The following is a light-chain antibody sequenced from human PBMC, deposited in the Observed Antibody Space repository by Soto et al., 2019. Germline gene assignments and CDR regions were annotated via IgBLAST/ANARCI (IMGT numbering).Light chain of an antibody. J-gene: IGKJ5*01. Sequence: DIVMTQTPLSSPVTLGQPASISCRSSQSLVHSDGNTYLSWFHQTPGKPPRLLIYKPSKRFSGVLDRFSGSGAGTDFTLEISRVEPEDVGVYYCMQANQFPHITFGQGTRLEIE. V-gene: IGKV2-24*01. CDR2: KPS. CDR3: MQANQFPHIT. CDR1: QSLVHSDGNTY.